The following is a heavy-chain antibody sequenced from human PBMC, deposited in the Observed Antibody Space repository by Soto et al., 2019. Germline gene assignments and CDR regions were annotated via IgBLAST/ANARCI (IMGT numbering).Heavy chain of an antibody. CDR2: IYHTGTT. D-gene: IGHD4-17*01. CDR1: GGSISRYY. J-gene: IGHJ4*02. CDR3: ARLSAGHGDNHDY. Sequence: QVQLEESGPGLVKPSETLSLTCTVSGGSISRYYWSWIRQSPGKGLEWIGYIYHTGTTDYNPSLKSRVTISVATSKKQFSLRLRSVTAADTAIYYCARLSAGHGDNHDYWGQGTLVTVSS. V-gene: IGHV4-59*08.